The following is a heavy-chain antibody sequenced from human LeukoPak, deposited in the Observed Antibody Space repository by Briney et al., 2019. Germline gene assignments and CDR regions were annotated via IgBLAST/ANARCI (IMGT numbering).Heavy chain of an antibody. V-gene: IGHV1-2*02. J-gene: IGHJ4*02. Sequence: ASVKVSCKASGYTFTGYYMHWVRQAPGQGLEWMGWINPDSGGTIYAQNFQGRVTITRNTSISTAYMELSSLRSEDTAVYYCARVDSSGYYYFDYWGQGTLVTVSS. CDR3: ARVDSSGYYYFDY. CDR1: GYTFTGYY. CDR2: INPDSGGT. D-gene: IGHD3-22*01.